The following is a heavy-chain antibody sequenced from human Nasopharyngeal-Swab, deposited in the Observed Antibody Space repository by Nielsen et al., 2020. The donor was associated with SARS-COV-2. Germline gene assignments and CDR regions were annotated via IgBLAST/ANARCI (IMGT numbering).Heavy chain of an antibody. CDR2: INPNNGVT. J-gene: IGHJ5*02. CDR3: ARLSSGLGWFDP. D-gene: IGHD6-19*01. CDR1: GYTFTGYY. Sequence: ASVKVSCKASGYTFTGYYIHWVRQAPGQGLEWMGWINPNNGVTKYAQKFQGWATMTRDTSISTAYMELSRLRSDDTAVYYCARLSSGLGWFDPWGQGTLVTVSS. V-gene: IGHV1-2*04.